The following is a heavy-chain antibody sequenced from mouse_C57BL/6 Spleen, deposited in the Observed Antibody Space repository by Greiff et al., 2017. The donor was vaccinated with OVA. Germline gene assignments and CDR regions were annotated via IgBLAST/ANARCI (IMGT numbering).Heavy chain of an antibody. J-gene: IGHJ4*01. Sequence: EVQRVESGPELVKPGASVKMSCKASGYTFPDYNMHWVKQSHGKSLEWIGYINPNNGGTSYNQKFKGKATLTVKQSSSTAYMERRSLTSEDSSVYYCARWDLVYYDYDGAMDYGGQGTSVTVSS. CDR3: ARWDLVYYDYDGAMDY. CDR2: INPNNGGT. CDR1: GYTFPDYN. D-gene: IGHD2-4*01. V-gene: IGHV1-22*01.